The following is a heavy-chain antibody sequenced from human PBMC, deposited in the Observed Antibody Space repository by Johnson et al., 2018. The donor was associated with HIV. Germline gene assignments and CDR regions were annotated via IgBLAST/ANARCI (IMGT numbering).Heavy chain of an antibody. J-gene: IGHJ3*02. CDR3: ARLPYSGDVDAFDI. CDR1: GFTFSDHA. CDR2: ISYDGSNK. Sequence: QVQLVESGGGVVQPVRSLRLSCAASGFTFSDHAMYWVRQSPVKGLEWVAVISYDGSNKYYADSVKGRFTISRDNSKNTLYLQMNSLRAEDTAAYYCARLPYSGDVDAFDIWGQGTMVTVSS. V-gene: IGHV3-30-3*01. D-gene: IGHD6-13*01.